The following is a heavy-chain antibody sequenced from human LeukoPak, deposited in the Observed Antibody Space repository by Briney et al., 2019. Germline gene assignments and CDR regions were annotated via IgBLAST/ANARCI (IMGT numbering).Heavy chain of an antibody. CDR1: GYTFTSYD. Sequence: ASVKVSCKAPGYTFTSYDINWVRQATGQGLEWMGWMNPNSGNTGYAQKFQGRVTMTRNTSISTAYMELSSLRSEDTAVYYCARTVVAATHDAFDIWGQGTMVTVSS. D-gene: IGHD2-15*01. CDR3: ARTVVAATHDAFDI. CDR2: MNPNSGNT. J-gene: IGHJ3*02. V-gene: IGHV1-8*01.